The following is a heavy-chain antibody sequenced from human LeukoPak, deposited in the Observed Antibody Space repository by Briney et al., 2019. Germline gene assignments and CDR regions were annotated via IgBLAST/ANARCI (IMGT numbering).Heavy chain of an antibody. CDR3: AKRERNLLSGYRLGH. Sequence: GGSLRLSCAASGFTFSSYTMGWVRQGPGKGLEWVSSISGNGDNTFYEDSVKGRFTISRDNSKNTLYLQMNRLSSEHTAFYYCAKRERNLLSGYRLGHWGQGTRVTVSS. J-gene: IGHJ4*02. CDR1: GFTFSSYT. V-gene: IGHV3-23*01. CDR2: ISGNGDNT. D-gene: IGHD5-12*01.